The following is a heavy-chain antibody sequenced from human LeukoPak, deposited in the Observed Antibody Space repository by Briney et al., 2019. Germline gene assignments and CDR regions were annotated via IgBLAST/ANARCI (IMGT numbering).Heavy chain of an antibody. Sequence: ASVKVSCKASGYRFTDYYIHWVRQAPGQGLEWMGWINVNSGDTYHSQKFQGRVTMTRDTSISTAYMELSRLRSDDTAVYYCARDLPHDYGDYQRRFDYWGQGTLVTVSS. CDR3: ARDLPHDYGDYQRRFDY. V-gene: IGHV1-2*02. D-gene: IGHD4-17*01. CDR1: GYRFTDYY. CDR2: INVNSGDT. J-gene: IGHJ4*02.